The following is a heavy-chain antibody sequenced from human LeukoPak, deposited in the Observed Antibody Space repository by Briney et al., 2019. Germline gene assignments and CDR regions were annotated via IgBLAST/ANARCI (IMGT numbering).Heavy chain of an antibody. CDR3: AKVFRDGYNYPFDY. J-gene: IGHJ4*02. CDR2: IGSSGGST. CDR1: GFTFSNYA. D-gene: IGHD5-24*01. V-gene: IGHV3-23*01. Sequence: PGGSLRLSCAASGFTFSNYAMNWVRQAPGKGLEWVSTIGSSGGSTYYADSVKGRSTISRDNSKDTLYLQMNSLRAEDTAVYYCAKVFRDGYNYPFDYWGQGTLVTVSS.